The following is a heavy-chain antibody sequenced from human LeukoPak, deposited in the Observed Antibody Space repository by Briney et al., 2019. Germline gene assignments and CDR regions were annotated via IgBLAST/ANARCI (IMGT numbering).Heavy chain of an antibody. J-gene: IGHJ4*02. Sequence: PGGSLRLSCAASGFTFRDFGMTWVRQAPGKGLEWVSAVSATGGATYYADSVKGRFTISRDNSKNTLYLQMSSLRAEDTAVYFCASFHYYGSGAYYLSYWGQGTLVTVSS. CDR3: ASFHYYGSGAYYLSY. CDR1: GFTFRDFG. V-gene: IGHV3-23*01. D-gene: IGHD3-10*01. CDR2: VSATGGAT.